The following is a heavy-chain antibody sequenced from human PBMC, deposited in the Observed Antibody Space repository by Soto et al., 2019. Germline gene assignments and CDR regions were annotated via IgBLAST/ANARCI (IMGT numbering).Heavy chain of an antibody. J-gene: IGHJ6*02. CDR2: IIPIFGTA. CDR3: ARVGIAASYYGMDV. Sequence: SVKVSFKASGGTFSSYAISWLRQAPGQGLEWMGGIIPIFGTANYAQKFQGRVTITADESTSTAYMELSSLRSEDTAVSYCARVGIAASYYGMDVWGQGTTVTVSS. D-gene: IGHD6-6*01. V-gene: IGHV1-69*13. CDR1: GGTFSSYA.